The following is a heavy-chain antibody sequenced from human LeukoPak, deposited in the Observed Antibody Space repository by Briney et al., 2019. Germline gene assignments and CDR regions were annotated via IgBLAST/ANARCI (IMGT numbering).Heavy chain of an antibody. J-gene: IGHJ4*02. CDR2: IWFDGSVK. CDR3: AKDTGVPFLEPAF. V-gene: IGHV3-33*06. D-gene: IGHD3-3*02. Sequence: PGGSLRLSCAASGFTFNTYGMHWVRQAPGQGLEWVAAIWFDGSVKHYSDAVKGRFTISRDNSLNTLYLQMNSLRVEDTAIYYCAKDTGVPFLEPAFWGQGTLVTVSS. CDR1: GFTFNTYG.